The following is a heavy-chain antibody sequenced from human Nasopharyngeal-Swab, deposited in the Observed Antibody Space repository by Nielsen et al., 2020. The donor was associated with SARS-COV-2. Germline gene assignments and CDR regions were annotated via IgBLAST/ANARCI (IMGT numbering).Heavy chain of an antibody. CDR2: INHNGIT. D-gene: IGHD3-10*01. CDR3: ATRGR. CDR1: GGPFSGYY. V-gene: IGHV4-34*01. J-gene: IGHJ1*01. Sequence: SETLSLTCAVNGGPFSGYYWGWIRQPPGKGLEWIGEINHNGITNYSPSLKSRVTTSLDTSKNQFFLNLTSVTAADTAMYFCATRGRWGQGTLVTVSS.